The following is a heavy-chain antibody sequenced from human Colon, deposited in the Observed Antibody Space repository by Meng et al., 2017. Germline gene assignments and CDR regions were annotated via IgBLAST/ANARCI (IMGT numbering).Heavy chain of an antibody. Sequence: SETLSLTCAVSDFSVTSGYYCAWLRQPPGKGLQWVGSIYHSANTHYNPSLESRVTLSVDTSKNQFSLRLESVTAADTAMYYCARATNDFWSGQTTYYFDYWGQGALVTVSS. CDR2: IYHSANT. D-gene: IGHD3-3*01. CDR3: ARATNDFWSGQTTYYFDY. V-gene: IGHV4-38-2*01. CDR1: DFSVTSGYY. J-gene: IGHJ4*02.